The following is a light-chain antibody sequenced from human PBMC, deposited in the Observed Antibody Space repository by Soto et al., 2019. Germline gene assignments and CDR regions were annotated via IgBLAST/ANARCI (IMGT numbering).Light chain of an antibody. CDR2: AAS. V-gene: IGKV1-39*01. CDR1: QSVGSL. Sequence: DIQMTQSPSSLSASVGDRVTITCRASQSVGSLLNWFQQRPGIAPKLLIYAASTLQSGAPSRFSGSGAGTDFTLIISSLQPEDFATYYCQQSYSLPYNFGQGTKLEI. J-gene: IGKJ2*01. CDR3: QQSYSLPYN.